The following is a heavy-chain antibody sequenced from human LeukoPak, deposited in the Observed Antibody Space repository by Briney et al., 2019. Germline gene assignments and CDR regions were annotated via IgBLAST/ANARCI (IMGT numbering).Heavy chain of an antibody. Sequence: GGSLRLSCAASGFTVSSNYMSWVRQAPGKGLEWASVIYSGGSTYYADSVKGRFTISRDNSKNPLYLQMNSLRAEDTAVYYCARMYSSSSYGMDVWGQGTTVTVSS. CDR2: IYSGGST. J-gene: IGHJ6*02. D-gene: IGHD6-6*01. CDR3: ARMYSSSSYGMDV. CDR1: GFTVSSNY. V-gene: IGHV3-53*01.